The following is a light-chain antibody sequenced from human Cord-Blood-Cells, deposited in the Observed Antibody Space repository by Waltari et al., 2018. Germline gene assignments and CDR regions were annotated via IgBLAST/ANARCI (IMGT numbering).Light chain of an antibody. Sequence: QSALTQPASVSGSPGQPSTIPCPGTSSDVAGYNYVSAYHQHPGKAPKLMIYDVSNRPSGVSNRFSGSKSGNTASLTISGLQAEDEADYYCSSYTISSTLYVFGTGTKVTVL. CDR1: SSDVAGYNY. CDR3: SSYTISSTLYV. CDR2: DVS. V-gene: IGLV2-14*01. J-gene: IGLJ1*01.